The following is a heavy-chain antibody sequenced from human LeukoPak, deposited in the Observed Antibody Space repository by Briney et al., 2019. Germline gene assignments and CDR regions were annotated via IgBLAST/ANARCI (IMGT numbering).Heavy chain of an antibody. CDR1: GFTFGSYG. D-gene: IGHD1-26*01. CDR3: ARSVSGSYYYFDY. CDR2: IWYDGSNK. J-gene: IGHJ4*02. V-gene: IGHV3-33*01. Sequence: GGSLRLSCAASGFTFGSYGMHWVSQAPGKGREWVAVIWYDGSNKYYADSVKGRFTISRDNSKNTLYLQMNSLRAEDTAVYYCARSVSGSYYYFDYWGQGTLVTVAS.